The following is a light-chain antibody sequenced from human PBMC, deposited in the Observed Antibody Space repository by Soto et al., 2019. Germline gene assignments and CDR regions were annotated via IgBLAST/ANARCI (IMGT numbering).Light chain of an antibody. Sequence: QSVLTQPASVSGSPGQSITISCTGTSSDVGGYKYVSWYQQHPGKAPKVMIYEVNNRPSGVSNRFSGSKSGNTASLTISGLQAEDEADYYCMSYTSSNTLVFGTGTNLTVL. J-gene: IGLJ1*01. CDR3: MSYTSSNTLV. CDR1: SSDVGGYKY. V-gene: IGLV2-14*01. CDR2: EVN.